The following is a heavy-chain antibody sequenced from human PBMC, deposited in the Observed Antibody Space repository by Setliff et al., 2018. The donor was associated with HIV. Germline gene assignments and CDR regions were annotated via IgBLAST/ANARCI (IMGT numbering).Heavy chain of an antibody. Sequence: ASVKVSCKASGHTSTAYDINWVRQATGQGLEWMGWMNPNSGNTGYAQKFKGRFTMTRNTSMSTAYMELISLIYEDTAVYYCARGTYNYDRRGFGEYFYFTDVWGKGTTVTVSS. D-gene: IGHD3-22*01. V-gene: IGHV1-8*01. CDR2: MNPNSGNT. CDR3: ARGTYNYDRRGFGEYFYFTDV. CDR1: GHTSTAYD. J-gene: IGHJ6*03.